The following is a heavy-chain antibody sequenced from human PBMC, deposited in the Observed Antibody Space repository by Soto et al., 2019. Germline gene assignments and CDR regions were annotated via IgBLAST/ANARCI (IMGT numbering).Heavy chain of an antibody. J-gene: IGHJ4*02. Sequence: PGESLKISGHGSGYTLFIFCIVWVLQVPGKGLEWVGRIDPGDSSATYSPTFQGHVTVSADRSTRSAYLQWRSLRASDTAIYFCARRYCSRADCYSDSWGQGSLVTVSS. D-gene: IGHD2-2*01. CDR1: GYTLFIFC. V-gene: IGHV5-10-1*01. CDR3: ARRYCSRADCYSDS. CDR2: IDPGDSSA.